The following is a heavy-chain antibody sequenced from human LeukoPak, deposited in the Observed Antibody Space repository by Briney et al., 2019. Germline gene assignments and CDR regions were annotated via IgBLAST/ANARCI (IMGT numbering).Heavy chain of an antibody. D-gene: IGHD6-13*01. V-gene: IGHV3-30*19. Sequence: GGSLRLSCAASGFTFSSYGMHWVRQAPGKGLEWVAVISYDGSNKYYADSVKGRFTISRDNSRNTLYLQMNSLRAEDTAVYYCARDRGIAAAGAERFDYWGQGTLVTVSS. CDR2: ISYDGSNK. CDR1: GFTFSSYG. J-gene: IGHJ4*02. CDR3: ARDRGIAAAGAERFDY.